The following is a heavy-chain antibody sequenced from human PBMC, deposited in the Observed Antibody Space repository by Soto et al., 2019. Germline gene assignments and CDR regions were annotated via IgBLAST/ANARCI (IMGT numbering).Heavy chain of an antibody. CDR2: IYYSGST. CDR3: ARSRGGYYDY. V-gene: IGHV4-61*01. J-gene: IGHJ4*02. CDR1: GDSVSSGSYY. Sequence: PSETLSLTCTVSGDSVSSGSYYWSWIRQPPGKGLEWIGYIYYSGSTNYNPSLKSRVTISVDTSKNQFSLKLSSVTAADTAVYYCARSRGGYYDYWGQGTLVTV. D-gene: IGHD3-22*01.